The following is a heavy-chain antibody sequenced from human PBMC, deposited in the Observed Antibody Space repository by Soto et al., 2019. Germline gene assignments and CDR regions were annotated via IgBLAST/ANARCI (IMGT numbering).Heavy chain of an antibody. V-gene: IGHV3-33*01. CDR2: IWYDGSNK. D-gene: IGHD3-3*01. Sequence: GGSLRLSCAASGFTFSSYGMHWVRQAPGKGLEWVAVIWYDGSNKYYADSVKGRFTISRDNSKNTLYLQMNSLRAEDTAVYYCARDLARFFGDIKNWFDPWGQGSLVTVSS. J-gene: IGHJ5*02. CDR3: ARDLARFFGDIKNWFDP. CDR1: GFTFSSYG.